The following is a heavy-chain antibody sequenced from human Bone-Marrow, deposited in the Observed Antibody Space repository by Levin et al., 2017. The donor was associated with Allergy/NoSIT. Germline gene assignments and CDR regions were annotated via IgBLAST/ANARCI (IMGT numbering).Heavy chain of an antibody. J-gene: IGHJ4*02. Sequence: SCAASGFTFSDHYMDWVRQAPGKGLEWVGRIKNQATSYTTDYAASVKDRFTISRDDSKSSVYLHMSSLKADDTAIYYCSRAVRYRGYLDYWGQGALVTVSA. CDR3: SRAVRYRGYLDY. D-gene: IGHD2-2*02. CDR2: IKNQATSYTT. V-gene: IGHV3-72*01. CDR1: GFTFSDHY.